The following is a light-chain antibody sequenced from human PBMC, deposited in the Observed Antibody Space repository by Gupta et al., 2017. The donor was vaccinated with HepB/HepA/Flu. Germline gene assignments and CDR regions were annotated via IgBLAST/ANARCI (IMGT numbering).Light chain of an antibody. CDR2: GSF. CDR1: QSISTN. V-gene: IGKV3-15*01. CDR3: QQDNNSPQT. Sequence: EIVLTQSPATLSVSPGERATLSCRASQSISTNLAWYQQKPGQAPRLLIYGSFTRATGIPARFSGSGSGTEFTLTISSLQSEDVAVYYCQQDNNSPQTFGQGTKVEIK. J-gene: IGKJ1*01.